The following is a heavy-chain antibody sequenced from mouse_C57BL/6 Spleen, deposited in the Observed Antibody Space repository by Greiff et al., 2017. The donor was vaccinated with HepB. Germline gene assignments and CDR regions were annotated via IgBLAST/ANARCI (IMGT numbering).Heavy chain of an antibody. Sequence: VQLQQSGAELVRPGTSVKVSCKASGYAFTNYLIEWVKQRPGQGLEWIGVINPGSGGTNYNEKFKGKATLTADKSSSTAYMQRSSLTSEDSAVYFCARKRYAMDYWGQGTSVTVSS. CDR2: INPGSGGT. CDR3: ARKRYAMDY. CDR1: GYAFTNYL. J-gene: IGHJ4*01. V-gene: IGHV1-54*01.